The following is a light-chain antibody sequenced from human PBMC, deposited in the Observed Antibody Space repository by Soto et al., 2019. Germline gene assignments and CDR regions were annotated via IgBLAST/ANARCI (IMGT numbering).Light chain of an antibody. V-gene: IGKV3D-15*01. Sequence: EIVMKVSPATRSVSPEEVVTLSFRAGQRVRSNLAWYQQKPGPAPRLLIYGASTSATGIPARFRGRRSATDFTLTISSLEPEDFAIYDCQQRYIWPLTFGQGTKVDIK. J-gene: IGKJ1*01. CDR1: QRVRSN. CDR2: GAS. CDR3: QQRYIWPLT.